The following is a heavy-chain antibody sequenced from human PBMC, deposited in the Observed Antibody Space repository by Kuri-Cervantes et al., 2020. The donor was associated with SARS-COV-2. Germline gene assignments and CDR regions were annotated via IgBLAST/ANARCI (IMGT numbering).Heavy chain of an antibody. Sequence: GESLKISCGASGFTFSSYAMSWVRQAPGKGLEWVSVISGSGGTTYYADSVKGRFTVSRDNSKNTLYLQMNSLRAEDTAVYYCASGRIYDSRGYSPGGFDYWGQGTLVTVSS. D-gene: IGHD3-22*01. CDR1: GFTFSSYA. CDR2: ISGSGGTT. CDR3: ASGRIYDSRGYSPGGFDY. J-gene: IGHJ4*02. V-gene: IGHV3-23*01.